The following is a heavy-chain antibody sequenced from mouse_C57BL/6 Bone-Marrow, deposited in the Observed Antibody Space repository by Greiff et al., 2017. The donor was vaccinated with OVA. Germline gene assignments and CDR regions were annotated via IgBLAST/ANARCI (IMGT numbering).Heavy chain of an antibody. D-gene: IGHD1-1*01. CDR1: GYSITSGYY. CDR3: ASEGYGSSYGYFDV. Sequence: VQLKESGPGLVKPSQSLSLTCSVTGYSITSGYYWNWIRQFPGNKLEWMGYISYDGSNNYNPSLKNRISITRDTSKNQFFLKLNSVTTEDTATYDCASEGYGSSYGYFDVWGTGTTVTVAS. J-gene: IGHJ1*03. V-gene: IGHV3-6*01. CDR2: ISYDGSN.